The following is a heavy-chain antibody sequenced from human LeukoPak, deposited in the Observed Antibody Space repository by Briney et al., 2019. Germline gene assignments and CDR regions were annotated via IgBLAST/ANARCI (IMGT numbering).Heavy chain of an antibody. CDR3: AKGSYSSGWANRY. D-gene: IGHD6-19*01. J-gene: IGHJ4*02. V-gene: IGHV3-23*01. CDR2: ISGSGAGT. Sequence: VGSLRLSCAASGFTFSSYAMSCGRQAPGEGLGWVSAISGSGAGTYYADSVKGRFTISRDNSKNTLYLQMNSLRADDTAVYYCAKGSYSSGWANRYWGQGTLVTVSS. CDR1: GFTFSSYA.